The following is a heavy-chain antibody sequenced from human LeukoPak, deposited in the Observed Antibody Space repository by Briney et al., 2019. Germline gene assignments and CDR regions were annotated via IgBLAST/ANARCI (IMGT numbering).Heavy chain of an antibody. CDR2: IRYDGSNK. Sequence: GGSLRLSCAASGFTFSSYGMHWVRQAPGKGLEWVAFIRYDGSNKYYADSVKGRFTISRDNSKNTLYLQMNSLRAEDTAVYYCARDCGQVAPGWFDPWGQGTLVTVSS. CDR1: GFTFSSYG. D-gene: IGHD2-15*01. CDR3: ARDCGQVAPGWFDP. J-gene: IGHJ5*02. V-gene: IGHV3-30*02.